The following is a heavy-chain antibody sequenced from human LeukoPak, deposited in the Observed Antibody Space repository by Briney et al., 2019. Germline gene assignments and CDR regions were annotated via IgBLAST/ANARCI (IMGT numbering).Heavy chain of an antibody. CDR1: GFTFSGYW. Sequence: PGGSLRLSCAASGFTFSGYWMTWVRQVPGKGLEWVANIKPDGSDKYYVDSVRGRFAISRDNAKNSLCLQMNSLRAEDTAVYHCARVRYTSTYFFFDDWGQGTLATVSS. CDR2: IKPDGSDK. D-gene: IGHD6-13*01. J-gene: IGHJ4*02. V-gene: IGHV3-7*04. CDR3: ARVRYTSTYFFFDD.